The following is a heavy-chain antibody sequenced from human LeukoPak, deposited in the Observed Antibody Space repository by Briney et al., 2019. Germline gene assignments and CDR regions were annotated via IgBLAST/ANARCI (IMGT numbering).Heavy chain of an antibody. J-gene: IGHJ6*02. Sequence: SVKVSCKASGGTFSSYAISWVRQAPGQGLEWMGGIIPIFGTANYAQKFQGRVTITADESASTAYMELSSLRSEDTAVYYCARGGYSGYVDYYYYGMDVWGQGTTVTVSS. CDR3: ARGGYSGYVDYYYYGMDV. CDR2: IIPIFGTA. D-gene: IGHD5-12*01. CDR1: GGTFSSYA. V-gene: IGHV1-69*13.